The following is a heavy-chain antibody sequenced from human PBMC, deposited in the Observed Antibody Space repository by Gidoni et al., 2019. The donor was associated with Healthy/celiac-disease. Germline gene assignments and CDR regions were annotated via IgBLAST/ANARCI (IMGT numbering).Heavy chain of an antibody. Sequence: QVPLVVCGGGVVEPGGSLRLPCAASGSLFCSCAMHGVRQAPGKGLEGVGVIWYDGSNKYYADTVKGRFTISRDNSKNTLYLQMNSLRAEDTAVYYCARPYYYDSSGYYGLDYWGQGTLVTVSS. CDR1: GSLFCSCA. V-gene: IGHV3-30*04. J-gene: IGHJ4*02. CDR2: IWYDGSNK. CDR3: ARPYYYDSSGYYGLDY. D-gene: IGHD3-22*01.